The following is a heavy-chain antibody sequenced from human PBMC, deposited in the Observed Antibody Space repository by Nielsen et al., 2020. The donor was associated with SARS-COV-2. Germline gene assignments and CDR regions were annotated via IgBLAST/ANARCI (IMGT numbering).Heavy chain of an antibody. V-gene: IGHV3-7*01. CDR2: INPDGSEK. CDR3: ARQGSIVGATWGSYYFDY. Sequence: WIRQPPGKGLEWVADINPDGSEKFYVDSVKGRFTISRDNAKNSMSLQMNSLRAEDTAVYYCARQGSIVGATWGSYYFDYWGQGTLVTVSS. J-gene: IGHJ4*02. D-gene: IGHD1-26*01.